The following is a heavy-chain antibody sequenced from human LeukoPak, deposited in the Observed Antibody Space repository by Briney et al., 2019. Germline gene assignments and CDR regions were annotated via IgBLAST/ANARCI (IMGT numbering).Heavy chain of an antibody. CDR3: ARGVVVPAAMLLYYYYGMDV. CDR1: GGSLSGYY. Sequence: SETLSPTCAVYGGSLSGYYWSWIRQPPGKGLEWIGEINHSGSTNYNPSLKSRVTISVDTSKNQFSLKLSSVTAADTAVYYCARGVVVPAAMLLYYYYGMDVWGQGTTVPVSS. V-gene: IGHV4-34*01. J-gene: IGHJ6*02. D-gene: IGHD2-2*01. CDR2: INHSGST.